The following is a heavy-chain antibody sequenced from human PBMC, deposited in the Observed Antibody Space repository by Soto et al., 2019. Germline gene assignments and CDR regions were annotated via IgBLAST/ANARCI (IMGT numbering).Heavy chain of an antibody. J-gene: IGHJ3*02. Sequence: ASVQVSCQVSGYTLTELSMHWVRQAPGKGREWMGGFDPEDGETIYAQKFQGRVTMTEDTSTDPAYMERSSLRSEDTAVYYCATEDILTGDTYDAFDIWGQGTRVTVS. V-gene: IGHV1-24*01. CDR3: ATEDILTGDTYDAFDI. CDR1: GYTLTELS. D-gene: IGHD3-9*01. CDR2: FDPEDGET.